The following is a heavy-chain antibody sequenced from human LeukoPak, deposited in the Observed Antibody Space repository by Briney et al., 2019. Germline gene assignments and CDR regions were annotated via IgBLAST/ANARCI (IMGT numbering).Heavy chain of an antibody. Sequence: SETLSLTCSVSGGSITSSKYFWGWIRQPPGKELELIGIISYSGSTDYNPSVNSRVTISTDTSTNQFSLKLTAVTAAVTAVYYCAGLGVMVLVYQFEYWGGGTPVTVSS. CDR1: GGSITSSKYF. D-gene: IGHD2-8*01. CDR2: ISYSGST. V-gene: IGHV4-39*07. CDR3: AGLGVMVLVYQFEY. J-gene: IGHJ4*02.